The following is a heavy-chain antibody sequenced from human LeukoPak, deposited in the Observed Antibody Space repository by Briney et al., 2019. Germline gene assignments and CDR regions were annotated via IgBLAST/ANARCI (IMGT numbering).Heavy chain of an antibody. D-gene: IGHD6-19*01. V-gene: IGHV4-39*07. CDR2: IYYSGST. J-gene: IGHJ6*02. Sequence: PSETLSLTCTVSGGSISSSSYYWGWIRQPPGKGLEWIGSIYYSGSTYYNPSLKSRVTISVDTSKNQFSLKLSSVTAADTAVYYCARISGWYVPSYYYYYYGMDVWGQGTTVTVSS. CDR1: GGSISSSSYY. CDR3: ARISGWYVPSYYYYYYGMDV.